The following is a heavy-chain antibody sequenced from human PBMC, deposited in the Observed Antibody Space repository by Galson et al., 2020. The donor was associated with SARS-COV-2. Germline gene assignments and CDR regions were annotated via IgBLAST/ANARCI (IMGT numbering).Heavy chain of an antibody. CDR1: GFTFSRYA. V-gene: IGHV3-23*01. D-gene: IGHD4-17*01. CDR2: ISSSGGST. CDR3: AKDRGNDYGDQLDY. Sequence: TGGSLRLSCAASGFTFSRYALAWVRQAPGKGLEWVSGISSSGGSTYDADPVKGRFIISRDNSKNTLFLQLNSLRAEDTAVYYCAKDRGNDYGDQLDYWGQGTLVTVSS. J-gene: IGHJ4*02.